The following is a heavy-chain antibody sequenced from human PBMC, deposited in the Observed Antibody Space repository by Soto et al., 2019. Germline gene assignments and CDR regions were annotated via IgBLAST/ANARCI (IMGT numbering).Heavy chain of an antibody. D-gene: IGHD3-3*01. CDR1: GYTFTSYA. Sequence: ASVKVSCKASGYTFTSYAMHWVRQAPGQRLEWMGWINAGNGNTKYSQKFQGRVTITRDTSASTAYMELSSLRSEDTAVYYCARDGASVAGYDFWSGYYGTHYYYGMDVWGQGTTVTVSS. CDR2: INAGNGNT. V-gene: IGHV1-3*01. J-gene: IGHJ6*02. CDR3: ARDGASVAGYDFWSGYYGTHYYYGMDV.